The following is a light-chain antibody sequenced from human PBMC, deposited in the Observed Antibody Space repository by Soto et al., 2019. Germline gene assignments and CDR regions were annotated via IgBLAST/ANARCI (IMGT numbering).Light chain of an antibody. CDR3: QSYDSSLSGSV. CDR2: GNN. J-gene: IGLJ3*02. V-gene: IGLV1-40*01. CDR1: SSKIGAGYY. Sequence: QAVVTQPPSVSGAPGQRVTLSCTGSSSKIGAGYYVHWYQQLPGTAPKLLIYGNNNRPSGVPDRFSGSKSGTSASLAITGLQAEDEADYYCQSYDSSLSGSVFGGGTKVTVL.